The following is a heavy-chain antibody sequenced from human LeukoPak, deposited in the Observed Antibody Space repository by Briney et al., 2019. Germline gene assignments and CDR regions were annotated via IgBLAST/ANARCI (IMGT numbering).Heavy chain of an antibody. D-gene: IGHD3-22*01. J-gene: IGHJ4*02. Sequence: GGSLRLSCAASGFTFSGSAMHWVRQASGKGLEWVGRIRSKANSYATAYAASVKGRFTISRDDSKNTAYLQMNSLKTEDTAVYYCTRRRYYYDSSGYYFFDYWGQGTLVTVSS. CDR2: IRSKANSYAT. V-gene: IGHV3-73*01. CDR3: TRRRYYYDSSGYYFFDY. CDR1: GFTFSGSA.